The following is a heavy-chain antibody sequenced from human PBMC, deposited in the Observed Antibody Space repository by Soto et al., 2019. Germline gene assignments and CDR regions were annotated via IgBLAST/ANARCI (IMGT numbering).Heavy chain of an antibody. J-gene: IGHJ5*02. CDR1: GGSISSGGYS. V-gene: IGHV4-30-2*01. CDR3: ARHPSDFWFDP. Sequence: SETLSLTCAVSGGSISSGGYSWSWIRQPPGKGLEWIGYIYHSGSTYYNPSLKSRVTVSVDRSKNQFSLKLSSVTAADTAVYYCARHPSDFWFDPWGQGTLVTVSS. D-gene: IGHD2-21*02. CDR2: IYHSGST.